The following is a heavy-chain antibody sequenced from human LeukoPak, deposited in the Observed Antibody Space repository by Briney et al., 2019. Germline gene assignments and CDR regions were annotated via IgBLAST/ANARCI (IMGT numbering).Heavy chain of an antibody. D-gene: IGHD1-26*01. V-gene: IGHV4-59*08. CDR1: GDSITSYY. J-gene: IGHJ3*02. CDR3: ATWGARLNAFDI. Sequence: SETLSLTCSVSGDSITSYYWNWIRQPPGKGLEWIGYTHYTGSTTYNPSLMRRVTTSVDTSKNQFSLNLSFVTAADTAVYYCATWGARLNAFDIWGQGTMVTVSS. CDR2: THYTGST.